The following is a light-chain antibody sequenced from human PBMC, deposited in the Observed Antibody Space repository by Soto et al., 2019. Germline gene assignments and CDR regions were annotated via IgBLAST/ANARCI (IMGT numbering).Light chain of an antibody. Sequence: QSALTQPASVSGSPGQSITISCIGTSSDVGGYNYVSWYQQHPGKAPKPMIYEVSDRPSGVSSRFSDSKSGNTASLTISGLQAEDEADYYCNSYTKSSTLNWVFGGGTKLTVL. V-gene: IGLV2-14*01. J-gene: IGLJ3*02. CDR2: EVS. CDR3: NSYTKSSTLNWV. CDR1: SSDVGGYNY.